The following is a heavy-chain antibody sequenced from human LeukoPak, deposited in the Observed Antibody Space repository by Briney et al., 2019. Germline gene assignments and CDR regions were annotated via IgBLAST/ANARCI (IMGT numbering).Heavy chain of an antibody. CDR2: ISSSSSYI. CDR3: AKGPGYSGYDLWDN. J-gene: IGHJ4*02. D-gene: IGHD5-12*01. Sequence: GGSLRLSCVASGFTFDSYSMNWVRQAPGKGLEWVSSISSSSSYIYYADSVKGRFTISRDNSKNTLYLQMNSLRAEDTAVYYCAKGPGYSGYDLWDNWGQGTLVTVSS. V-gene: IGHV3-21*04. CDR1: GFTFDSYS.